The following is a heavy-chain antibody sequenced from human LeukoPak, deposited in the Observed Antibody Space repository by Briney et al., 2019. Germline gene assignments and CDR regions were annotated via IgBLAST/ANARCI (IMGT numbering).Heavy chain of an antibody. CDR1: GGTFSSYA. Sequence: EASVKVSCKASGGTFSSYAISWVRQAPGQGLEWMGGIIPIFGTANYAQKFQGRVTITADESTSTAYMELSSLRSEDTAVYYCAGDWKLSYYYDSSGLPPDYWGQGTLVTVSS. CDR3: AGDWKLSYYYDSSGLPPDY. J-gene: IGHJ4*02. V-gene: IGHV1-69*13. D-gene: IGHD3-22*01. CDR2: IIPIFGTA.